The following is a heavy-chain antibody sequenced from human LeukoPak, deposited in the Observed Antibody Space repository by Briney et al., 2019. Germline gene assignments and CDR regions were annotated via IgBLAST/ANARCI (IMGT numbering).Heavy chain of an antibody. CDR2: ISSTSDYI. D-gene: IGHD4-23*01. CDR3: ARGPIDYGANPLSSWFDP. CDR1: GLTLSSYT. Sequence: GGSLRLSCVASGLTLSSYTMNWVRQAPGKGLEWVSSISSTSDYIYHRESVKGRFTISRDNSKNSVFLQMSSLRVDDTAIYFCARGPIDYGANPLSSWFDPWGQGALVTVSS. V-gene: IGHV3-21*01. J-gene: IGHJ5*02.